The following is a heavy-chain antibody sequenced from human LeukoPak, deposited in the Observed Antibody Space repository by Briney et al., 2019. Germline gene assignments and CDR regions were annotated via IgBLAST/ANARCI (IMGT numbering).Heavy chain of an antibody. Sequence: GGSLRLSCAASEFTFSSYAMSWVRQAPGKGLEWVSAISGSGGSTYYADSVKGRFTISRDNSKNTLYLQMNSLRAEDTAVYYCAKGDFWSGYYRSVGFDYWGQGTLVTVSS. CDR1: EFTFSSYA. V-gene: IGHV3-23*01. CDR3: AKGDFWSGYYRSVGFDY. CDR2: ISGSGGST. J-gene: IGHJ4*02. D-gene: IGHD3-3*01.